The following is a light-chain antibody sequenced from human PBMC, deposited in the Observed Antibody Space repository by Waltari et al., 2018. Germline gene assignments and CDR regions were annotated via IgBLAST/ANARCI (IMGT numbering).Light chain of an antibody. CDR2: QDR. CDR1: KLGDKY. V-gene: IGLV3-1*01. Sequence: SYELTQPPSVSVSPGQTASITCSGDKLGDKYACWYQQKPGQSPCLVISQDRNRPSGVPGRFACSNSGNTATLTISGTQAMDGADYYCQAWDSSTAVFGTGTKVTVL. CDR3: QAWDSSTAV. J-gene: IGLJ1*01.